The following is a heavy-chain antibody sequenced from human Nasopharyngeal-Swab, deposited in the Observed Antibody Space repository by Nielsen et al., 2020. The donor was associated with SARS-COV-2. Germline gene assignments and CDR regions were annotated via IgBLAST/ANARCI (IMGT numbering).Heavy chain of an antibody. J-gene: IGHJ3*02. Sequence: VRQAPGKGLEWVGRIKSKTDGGTTDYAAPVKGRFTISRDDSKSTLYLQMNSLKTEDTAVYYCTTEWITTIVVAGDADAFDIWGQGTMVTVSS. CDR3: TTEWITTIVVAGDADAFDI. V-gene: IGHV3-15*01. CDR2: IKSKTDGGTT. D-gene: IGHD3-22*01.